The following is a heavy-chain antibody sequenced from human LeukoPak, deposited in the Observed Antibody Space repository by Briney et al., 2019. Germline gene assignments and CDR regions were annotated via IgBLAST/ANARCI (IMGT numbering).Heavy chain of an antibody. V-gene: IGHV3-7*01. CDR3: ATSRDYSWYFGL. CDR1: GFTFSSYE. D-gene: IGHD4-17*01. Sequence: GGSLRLSCAASGFTFSSYEMNWVRQAPGKGLECVANIKQDGSEKYYVDSVKGRFTISRDNAKNSLYLQMNSLRAEDTAVYYCATSRDYSWYFGLWGRGTLVTVSS. J-gene: IGHJ2*01. CDR2: IKQDGSEK.